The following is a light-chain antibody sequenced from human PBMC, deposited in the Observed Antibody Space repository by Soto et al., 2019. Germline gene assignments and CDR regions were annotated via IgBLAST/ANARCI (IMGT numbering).Light chain of an antibody. CDR3: QQYYTWPLT. V-gene: IGKV3D-15*01. CDR1: QSVSTY. CDR2: GAS. J-gene: IGKJ5*01. Sequence: EIVVSQSPATLSLSPGERASLSCRASQSVSTYLAWYQQRPGQAPRLLMYGASSRATGIPDRFSGSGSGTEFTLTISSLQSEDFAVYYCQQYYTWPLTFGQGTRLEIK.